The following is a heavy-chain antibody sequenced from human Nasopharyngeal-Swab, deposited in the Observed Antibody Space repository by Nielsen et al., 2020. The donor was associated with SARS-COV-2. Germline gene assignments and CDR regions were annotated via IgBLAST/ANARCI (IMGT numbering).Heavy chain of an antibody. D-gene: IGHD1-26*01. J-gene: IGHJ4*02. V-gene: IGHV7-4-1*02. Sequence: VRQMPGKGLEWMGWINTNTGNPTYAQGFTGRFVFSLDTSVSTAYLQISSLKAEDTAVYYCARDAVGATIGFFYYWGQGTLDSFSS. CDR2: INTNTGNP. CDR3: ARDAVGATIGFFYY.